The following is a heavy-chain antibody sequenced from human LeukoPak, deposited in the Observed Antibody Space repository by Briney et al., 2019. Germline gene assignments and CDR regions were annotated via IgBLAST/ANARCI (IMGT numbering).Heavy chain of an antibody. CDR1: GFSFSNYG. Sequence: GGSLRLSCAASGFSFSNYGMHWVRQTPGKGLESVAFTRYDGTIKDYAGSVKGRFIISRDNSQNVLHLQMKSLRTEDTAVYYCAKELLLGYFYMDVWGKGTTVIVSS. D-gene: IGHD1-26*01. V-gene: IGHV3-30*02. J-gene: IGHJ6*03. CDR2: TRYDGTIK. CDR3: AKELLLGYFYMDV.